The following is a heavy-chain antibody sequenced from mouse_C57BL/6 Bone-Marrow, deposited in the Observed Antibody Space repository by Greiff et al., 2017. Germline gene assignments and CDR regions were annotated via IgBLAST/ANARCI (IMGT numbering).Heavy chain of an antibody. V-gene: IGHV1-69*01. Sequence: QVHVKQPGAELVMPGASVKLSCKASGYTFTSYWMHWVKQRPGQGLEWIGEIDPSDSYTNYNQKFKGKSTLTVDKSSSTAYMQLSSLTSEDSAVYYCASYDYDGEFAYWGQGTLVTVSA. CDR3: ASYDYDGEFAY. CDR2: IDPSDSYT. D-gene: IGHD2-4*01. CDR1: GYTFTSYW. J-gene: IGHJ3*01.